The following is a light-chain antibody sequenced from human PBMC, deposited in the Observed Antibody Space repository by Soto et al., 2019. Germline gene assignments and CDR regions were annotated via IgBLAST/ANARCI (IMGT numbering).Light chain of an antibody. CDR2: EVN. CDR1: SSDVGGYNY. Sequence: QSALTQPPSASGSPGQSVTISCTGTSSDVGGYNYVSWYQQHPGKAPKLMIYEVNKRPSGVPDHFSGSKSGNTASLTVSGLQAEDEADYYCSSYGGSNNLVFGGGTKLTVL. J-gene: IGLJ2*01. CDR3: SSYGGSNNLV. V-gene: IGLV2-8*01.